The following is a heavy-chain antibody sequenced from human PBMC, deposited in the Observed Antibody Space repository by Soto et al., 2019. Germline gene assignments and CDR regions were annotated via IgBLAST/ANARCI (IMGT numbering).Heavy chain of an antibody. CDR3: ARSGVSGIVIPSHWFDP. D-gene: IGHD1-1*01. V-gene: IGHV4-31*02. J-gene: IGHJ5*02. CDR1: DGNISSEY. Sequence: LSCSGNRSDGNISSEYWMWILQLPLDGLEWMGYIYDSGNTYYNPSLKSRVTFSLDRSKNQLSLKLRSVTAADTAVYYCARSGVSGIVIPSHWFDPWGQGTPVTVSS. CDR2: IYDSGNT.